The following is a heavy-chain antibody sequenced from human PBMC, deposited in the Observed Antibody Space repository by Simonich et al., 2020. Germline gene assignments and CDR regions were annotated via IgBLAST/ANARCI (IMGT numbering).Heavy chain of an antibody. CDR3: ARDGLGTAYYYYMDV. J-gene: IGHJ6*03. Sequence: EVQLVESGGGLVQPGGSLRLSCAASGVTFSSYWMSWVRQAPGKGREWGANIKQDGSEKYYVDSVKGRFTISRDHAKNSLYLQMNSLRAEDTAVYYCARDGLGTAYYYYMDVWGKGTTVTVSS. V-gene: IGHV3-7*01. CDR2: IKQDGSEK. D-gene: IGHD7-27*01. CDR1: GVTFSSYW.